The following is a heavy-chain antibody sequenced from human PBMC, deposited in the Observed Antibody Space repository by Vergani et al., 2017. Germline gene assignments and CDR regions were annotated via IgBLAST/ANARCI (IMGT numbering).Heavy chain of an antibody. Sequence: QLQLQQSGPGLVKPSETLFLTCTVSADSISSGSYYWGWIRQPPGKSLEWIGSIYYSGITYYNPSLKSRVTISVDTSKNQFSLKLSSVTAADTAVYYCASPEYSSSANERAFDIWGQGTMVTVSS. D-gene: IGHD6-6*01. CDR3: ASPEYSSSANERAFDI. CDR2: IYYSGIT. J-gene: IGHJ3*02. V-gene: IGHV4-39*01. CDR1: ADSISSGSYY.